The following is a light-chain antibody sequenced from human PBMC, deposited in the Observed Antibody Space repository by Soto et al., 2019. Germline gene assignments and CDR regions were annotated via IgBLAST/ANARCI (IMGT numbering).Light chain of an antibody. J-gene: IGKJ2*01. V-gene: IGKV1-12*01. CDR2: LAS. CDR1: QGISNW. CDR3: QQGYSFPYT. Sequence: DIQMTQSPSSVSASVGDRLNITCRASQGISNWLAWYQQKPGKDPKLLIYLASSLEIGVSSRFSGSGSGTDFTLTINNLQPEDFETYFCQQGYSFPYTFGQGTKVDIK.